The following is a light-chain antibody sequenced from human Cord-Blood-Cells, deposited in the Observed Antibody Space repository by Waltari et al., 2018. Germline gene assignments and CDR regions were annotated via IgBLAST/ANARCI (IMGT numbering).Light chain of an antibody. CDR2: WAS. Sequence: LAVSLGERATINCKSSQSVLYSSNNKNYLAWYQQKPGQPPKLLIYWASTRESGVPDRFSGSGSGTDFTLTISSLQAEDVAVYYCQQYYSTLSYSFGQGTKLEIK. J-gene: IGKJ2*03. CDR1: QSVLYSSNNKNY. CDR3: QQYYSTLSYS. V-gene: IGKV4-1*01.